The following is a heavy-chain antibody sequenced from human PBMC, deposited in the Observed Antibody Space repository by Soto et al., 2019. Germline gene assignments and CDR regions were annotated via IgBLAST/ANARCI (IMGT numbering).Heavy chain of an antibody. CDR1: GGSVSSGVFS. CDR3: ARSHYSYAMAV. J-gene: IGHJ6*01. V-gene: IGHV4-30-2*01. Sequence: QLTLQESVSGVVKPSQTLSLTCAGSGGSVSSGVFSWNWIRQPPGQCLEWIGYISHGGSPHYTPSLRGRVSVSVDRSTNVISLNLTPMTAADTAVYFCARSHYSYAMAVWGQGTAVTVSS. CDR2: ISHGGSP.